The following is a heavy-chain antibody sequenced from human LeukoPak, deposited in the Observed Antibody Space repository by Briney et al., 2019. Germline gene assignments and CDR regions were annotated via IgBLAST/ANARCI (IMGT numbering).Heavy chain of an antibody. CDR2: INHSGST. J-gene: IGHJ6*03. Sequence: SETLSLTCAVYGGSFSGYYWSWIRQPPGKGLEWIGEINHSGSTNYNPSLKSRVTISVDTSKNQFSLKLSSVTAADTAVYYCARGSNHWGSRLGYYYYMDVWGKGTTVTVSS. CDR3: ARGSNHWGSRLGYYYYMDV. CDR1: GGSFSGYY. D-gene: IGHD7-27*01. V-gene: IGHV4-34*01.